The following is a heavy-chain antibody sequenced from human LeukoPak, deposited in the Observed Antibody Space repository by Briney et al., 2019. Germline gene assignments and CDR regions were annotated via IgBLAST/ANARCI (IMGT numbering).Heavy chain of an antibody. CDR3: ASRGDTSGYYYFDY. J-gene: IGHJ4*02. CDR1: GFTFSDYY. V-gene: IGHV3-11*03. CDR2: RSGGSSYT. D-gene: IGHD3-22*01. Sequence: GSLRLSCAASGFTFSDYYMTWIRQAPGRGLEWVSYRSGGSSYTNYADTVKGRFTISRDNAKNSLYLQMNSLRAEDTAVYYCASRGDTSGYYYFDYWGQGTLVTVSS.